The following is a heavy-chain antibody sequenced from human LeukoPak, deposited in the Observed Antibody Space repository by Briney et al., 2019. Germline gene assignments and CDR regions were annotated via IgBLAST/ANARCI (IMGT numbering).Heavy chain of an antibody. D-gene: IGHD1-26*01. V-gene: IGHV3-15*01. CDR2: IKSKTEGGTT. CDR1: GFTFSNAW. CDR3: TTDPYRASFFDY. Sequence: GSLRLSCAASGFTFSNAWMSWVRQAPGRGLEWVGRIKSKTEGGTTDYAAPVKGRFTISRDDSKNTLYLQMNSLKTEDTAVYYCTTDPYRASFFDYWGQGTLVTVSS. J-gene: IGHJ4*02.